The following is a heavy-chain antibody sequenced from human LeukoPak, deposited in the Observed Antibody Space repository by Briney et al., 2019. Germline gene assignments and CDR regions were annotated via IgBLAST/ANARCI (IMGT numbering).Heavy chain of an antibody. J-gene: IGHJ4*02. V-gene: IGHV3-9*01. CDR2: INWNSDSI. CDR1: GFTFDDYA. CDR3: AINGGGDSGYGNFDY. D-gene: IGHD5-12*01. Sequence: PGRSLRLSRAVSGFTFDDYAMHWVRQVPGKGLEWVSGINWNSDSIGYADSVKGRFTTSRDNAKNSLYLQMNSLRAEDTAFYYCAINGGGDSGYGNFDYWGQGTLVTVSS.